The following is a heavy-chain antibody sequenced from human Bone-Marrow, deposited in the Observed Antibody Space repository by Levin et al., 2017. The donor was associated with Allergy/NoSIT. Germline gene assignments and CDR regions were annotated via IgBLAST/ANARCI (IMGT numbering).Heavy chain of an antibody. V-gene: IGHV3-30-3*01. CDR3: ARVSGLRCPYDAFDI. D-gene: IGHD4-17*01. Sequence: GGSLRLSCAASGFTFSSYAMHWVRQAPGKGLEWVAVISYDGSNKYYADSVKGRFTISRDNSKNTLYLQMNSLRAEDTAVYYCARVSGLRCPYDAFDIWGQGTMVTVSS. CDR2: ISYDGSNK. CDR1: GFTFSSYA. J-gene: IGHJ3*02.